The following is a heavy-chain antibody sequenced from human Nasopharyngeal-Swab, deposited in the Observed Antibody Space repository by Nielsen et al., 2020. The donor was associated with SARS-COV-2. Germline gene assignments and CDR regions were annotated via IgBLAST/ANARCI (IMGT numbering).Heavy chain of an antibody. J-gene: IGHJ4*02. CDR1: GYIFTSYW. V-gene: IGHV5-51*01. D-gene: IGHD2-2*01. Sequence: GESLKISCKGSGYIFTSYWIGWVRQMPGKGLEWMGNIYPADSDSRYSLSFQGQVSISVDKSISTAYLQWNTLKASDTAIYYCVRRACSASYFYFDYWGPGTLVTVSS. CDR2: IYPADSDS. CDR3: VRRACSASYFYFDY.